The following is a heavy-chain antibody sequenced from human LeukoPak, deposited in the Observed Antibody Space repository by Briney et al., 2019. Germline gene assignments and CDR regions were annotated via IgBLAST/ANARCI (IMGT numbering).Heavy chain of an antibody. CDR3: AKDSYYDILNGYEDY. J-gene: IGHJ4*02. D-gene: IGHD3-9*01. Sequence: LRLSCLASLFRLHSYSMIWVDQAPAKGVNGVSAISGSRCGTYYADSVKGRFTISRDNSKNTLYLQMNSLRAEDTAVYYCAKDSYYDILNGYEDYWGQGTLVTVSS. CDR1: LFRLHSYS. CDR2: ISGSRCGT. V-gene: IGHV3-23*01.